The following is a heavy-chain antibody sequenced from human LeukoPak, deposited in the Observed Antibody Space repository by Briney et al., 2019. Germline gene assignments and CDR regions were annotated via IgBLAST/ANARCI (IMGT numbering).Heavy chain of an antibody. Sequence: GGSLRLSCAPSGFTFSGSAMHWVRQASGKGLKWVGRIRSKANSYATAYAASVKGRFTISRDDSKNTAYLQMDSLKTEDTAVYYCTRHSSSWYSGNRYYFDNWGQGTLVTVCS. J-gene: IGHJ4*02. V-gene: IGHV3-73*01. CDR1: GFTFSGSA. D-gene: IGHD6-13*01. CDR2: IRSKANSYAT. CDR3: TRHSSSWYSGNRYYFDN.